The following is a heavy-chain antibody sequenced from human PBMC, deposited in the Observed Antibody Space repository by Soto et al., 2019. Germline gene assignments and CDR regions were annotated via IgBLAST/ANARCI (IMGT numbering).Heavy chain of an antibody. CDR1: GGSISSVGSS. CDR3: ARAGGLGAVAVDY. CDR2: IYHSGST. V-gene: IGHV4-30-2*01. Sequence: TLSLTCAVSGGSISSVGSSWTWIRQPPGKGLEWIGYIYHSGSTYYNPSLKSRVTISVDRSKNQFSLKLSSVTAADTAVYYCARAGGLGAVAVDYWGQGTLVTVSS. J-gene: IGHJ4*02. D-gene: IGHD6-19*01.